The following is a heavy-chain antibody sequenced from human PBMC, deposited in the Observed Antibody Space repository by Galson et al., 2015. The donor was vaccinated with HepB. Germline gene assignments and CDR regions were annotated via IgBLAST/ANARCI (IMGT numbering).Heavy chain of an antibody. CDR2: ISYDGSNK. CDR3: ARVGGLGFGEDSFDY. J-gene: IGHJ4*02. D-gene: IGHD3-10*01. CDR1: GFTFSSYA. V-gene: IGHV3-30-3*01. Sequence: SLRLSCAASGFTFSSYAMHWVRQAPGKGLEWVAVISYDGSNKYYADSVKGRFTISRDNSKNTLYLQMNSLRAEDTAVYYCARVGGLGFGEDSFDYWGQGTLVTVSS.